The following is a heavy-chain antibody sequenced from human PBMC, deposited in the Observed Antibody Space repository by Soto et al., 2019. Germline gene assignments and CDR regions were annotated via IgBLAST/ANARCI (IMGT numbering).Heavy chain of an antibody. J-gene: IGHJ4*02. CDR3: AGGIAARPLGY. CDR1: GGSISSGGYS. V-gene: IGHV4-30-2*01. D-gene: IGHD6-6*01. Sequence: QLQLQESGSGLVKPSQTLSLTCAVSGGSISSGGYSWSWIRQPPGKGLEWIGYIYHSGSTYYNPSLTSRPTISVDRSMTQFSLKLSSVTAADTAVYYCAGGIAARPLGYWGQGTLVTVSS. CDR2: IYHSGST.